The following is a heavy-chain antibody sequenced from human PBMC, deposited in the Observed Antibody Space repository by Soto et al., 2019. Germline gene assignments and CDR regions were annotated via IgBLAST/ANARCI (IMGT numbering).Heavy chain of an antibody. CDR1: GFTFSSFS. V-gene: IGHV3-30-3*01. Sequence: QVQLVESGGGVVRPGRSLRLSCAASGFTFSSFSLHWVRQAPGKGLEWLALISYDGSHKYSADAVKGRFTISRDNSNNTLYLQLNSLRLEDTAVYYCARTTTVAGTPEFDYWGQGTLVTVSS. J-gene: IGHJ4*02. CDR3: ARTTTVAGTPEFDY. CDR2: ISYDGSHK. D-gene: IGHD6-19*01.